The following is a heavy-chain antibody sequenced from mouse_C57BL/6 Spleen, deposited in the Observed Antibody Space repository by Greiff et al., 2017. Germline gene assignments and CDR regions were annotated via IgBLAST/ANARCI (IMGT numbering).Heavy chain of an antibody. CDR3: VREGDGYSSWFAY. D-gene: IGHD2-3*01. V-gene: IGHV10-1*01. CDR2: IRSKSNNYAT. CDR1: GFSFNTYA. Sequence: EVQRVESGGGLVQPKGSLKLSCAASGFSFNTYAMNWVRQAPGKGLEWVARIRSKSNNYATYYADSVKDRFTISRDDSESMLYLQMNNLKTEDTAMYYCVREGDGYSSWFAYWGQGTLVTVSA. J-gene: IGHJ3*01.